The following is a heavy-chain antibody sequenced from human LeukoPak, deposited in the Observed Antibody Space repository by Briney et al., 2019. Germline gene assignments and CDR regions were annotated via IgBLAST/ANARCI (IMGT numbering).Heavy chain of an antibody. CDR2: ISGSDGST. CDR1: GFTFSSYA. Sequence: PGGSLRLSCAASGFTFSSYAMSWVRQAPGKGLEWVSAISGSDGSTYYADSVKGRFTISRDNSKNTLYLQMNSLRAEDTAVYYCAKASRTWATMIVVVIVDAFDIWGQGTMVTVSS. D-gene: IGHD3-22*01. J-gene: IGHJ3*02. V-gene: IGHV3-23*01. CDR3: AKASRTWATMIVVVIVDAFDI.